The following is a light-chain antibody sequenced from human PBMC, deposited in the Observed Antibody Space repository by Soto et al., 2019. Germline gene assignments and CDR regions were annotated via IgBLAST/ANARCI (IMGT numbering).Light chain of an antibody. CDR3: QQYGTTPFT. CDR2: GAS. CDR1: QSVGSNY. Sequence: EIVLTQSPGTLSLSLGERATVSCRASQSVGSNYLAWYQRKPGQAPRLLIYGASSRATGIPDRFSGSGSGTDFTLTISRLEPEDFSVYYCQQYGTTPFTFGHGTKVDIK. J-gene: IGKJ3*01. V-gene: IGKV3-20*01.